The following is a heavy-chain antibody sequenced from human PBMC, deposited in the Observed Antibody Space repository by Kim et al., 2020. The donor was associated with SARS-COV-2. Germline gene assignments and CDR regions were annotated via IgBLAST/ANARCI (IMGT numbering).Heavy chain of an antibody. CDR1: GFTFSSYA. J-gene: IGHJ6*02. CDR3: ARDLSTYYYGSGSYKYRGMDV. CDR2: ISYDGSNK. V-gene: IGHV3-30*04. D-gene: IGHD3-10*01. Sequence: GGSLRLSCAASGFTFSSYAMHWVRQAPGKGLEWVAVISYDGSNKYYADSVKGRFTISRDNSKNTLYLQMNSLRAEDTAVYYCARDLSTYYYGSGSYKYRGMDVWGLGTTVTVSS.